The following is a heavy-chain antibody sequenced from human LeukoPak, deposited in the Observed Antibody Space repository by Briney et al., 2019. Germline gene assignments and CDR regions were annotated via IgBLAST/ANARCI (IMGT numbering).Heavy chain of an antibody. CDR2: IYTSGST. J-gene: IGHJ4*02. CDR1: GGSINSYY. V-gene: IGHV4-4*07. CDR3: AREIISSGRLDY. D-gene: IGHD6-19*01. Sequence: SETLSLTCTVSGGSINSYYWSWIRQPAGKGLEWIGRIYTSGSTNYNPSLKSRVTMSVDTSKNQFSLKLSSVTAADTAVYYCAREIISSGRLDYWGQGTLVTVSS.